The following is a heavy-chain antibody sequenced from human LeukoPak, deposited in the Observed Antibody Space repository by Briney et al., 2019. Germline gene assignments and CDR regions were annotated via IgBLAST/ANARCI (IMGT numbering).Heavy chain of an antibody. D-gene: IGHD6-6*01. CDR3: AKDQSLAAARPFYYYYYGMDV. V-gene: IGHV3-30*18. J-gene: IGHJ6*02. CDR2: ISYDGSNK. Sequence: PGGSLRLSCAASGVAFDSHGMHWVRQAPGKGLEWVAVISYDGSNKYYADSVKGRFTISRDNSKNTLYLQMNSLRAEDTAVYYCAKDQSLAAARPFYYYYYGMDVWGQGTTVTVSS. CDR1: GVAFDSHG.